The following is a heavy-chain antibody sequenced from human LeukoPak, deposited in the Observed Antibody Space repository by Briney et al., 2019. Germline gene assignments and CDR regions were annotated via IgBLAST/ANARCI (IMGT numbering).Heavy chain of an antibody. Sequence: GGSLRLSCAASGFTFSTYAMSWVRQTPGKGLEWVLGISGNGGSTYYADSVKGRFTISRDNSKNTLYLQMNSLRAEDTAVYYCAKENWFQPLGYFDYWGQGTLVTVSS. CDR1: GFTFSTYA. CDR3: AKENWFQPLGYFDY. D-gene: IGHD3-9*01. V-gene: IGHV3-23*01. J-gene: IGHJ4*02. CDR2: ISGNGGST.